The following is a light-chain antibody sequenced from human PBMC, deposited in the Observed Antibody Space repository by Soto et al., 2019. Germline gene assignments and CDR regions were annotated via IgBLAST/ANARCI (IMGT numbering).Light chain of an antibody. CDR1: QTISIW. V-gene: IGKV1-5*03. CDR2: KAS. CDR3: QNYNSYSEE. Sequence: DIQMTHSPSTLSGSVLDRVTITFRASQTISIWLALYQQKPGKAPKLLIYKASTLKSGVPSRFSGSGSGTEFTLTISSLQPDDFATYYCQNYNSYSEEFGQGTKVDIK. J-gene: IGKJ1*01.